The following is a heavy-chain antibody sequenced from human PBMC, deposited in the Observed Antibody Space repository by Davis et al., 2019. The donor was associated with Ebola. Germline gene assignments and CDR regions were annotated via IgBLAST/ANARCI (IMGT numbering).Heavy chain of an antibody. Sequence: SVKVSCKASGGTFSSYAISWVRQAPGQGLEWMGGIIPIFGTANYAQKFQGRVTITADESTSTAYMELSSLRSEDTAVYYCARERAPVDTAMPHYYYYGMDVWGQGTTVTVSS. CDR1: GGTFSSYA. V-gene: IGHV1-69*13. J-gene: IGHJ6*02. D-gene: IGHD5-18*01. CDR2: IIPIFGTA. CDR3: ARERAPVDTAMPHYYYYGMDV.